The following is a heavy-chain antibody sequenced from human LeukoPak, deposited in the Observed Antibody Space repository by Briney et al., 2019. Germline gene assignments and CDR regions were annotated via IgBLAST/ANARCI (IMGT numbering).Heavy chain of an antibody. CDR2: INPNSGGT. Sequence: ASVKVSCKASGYTFTGYYMHWVRQAPGQGLEWKGWINPNSGGTNYAQKFQGRVTMTRDTSISTAYMELSRLRSDDTAVYYCARDPIPYCSSTSCYNWFDPWGQGTLVTVSS. D-gene: IGHD2-2*01. V-gene: IGHV1-2*02. J-gene: IGHJ5*02. CDR3: ARDPIPYCSSTSCYNWFDP. CDR1: GYTFTGYY.